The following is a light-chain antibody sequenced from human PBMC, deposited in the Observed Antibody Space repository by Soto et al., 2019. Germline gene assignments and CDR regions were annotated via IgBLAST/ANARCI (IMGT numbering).Light chain of an antibody. V-gene: IGKV2-28*01. CDR3: MQALQTPEYT. CDR1: QSLLHSNGYNY. Sequence: DLVMTQSPLSLPVTPGEPASISCMSSQSLLHSNGYNYLDWYLQKPGQSPQVLIYLGSNRASGVPDRFSGSGSGTDFTLKISRVEAEDVGVYYCMQALQTPEYTFGQGTNLEIK. CDR2: LGS. J-gene: IGKJ2*01.